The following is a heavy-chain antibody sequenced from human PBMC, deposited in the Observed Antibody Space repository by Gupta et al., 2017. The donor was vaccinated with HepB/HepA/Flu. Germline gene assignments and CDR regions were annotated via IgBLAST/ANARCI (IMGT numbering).Heavy chain of an antibody. CDR3: VRVPIGNLWFDY. D-gene: IGHD4-23*01. J-gene: IGHJ4*02. V-gene: IGHV3-48*03. Sequence: EVQLVESGGGLEQPGGSLRLSCAASGFTFSRYAMTWVRQAPGKGLEWISYISSSGSTTYYPDSVKDRFTISRDNAKNSLYLHVNSLRVEDTAVYYCVRVPIGNLWFDYWGQGILVTVSS. CDR1: GFTFSRYA. CDR2: ISSSGSTT.